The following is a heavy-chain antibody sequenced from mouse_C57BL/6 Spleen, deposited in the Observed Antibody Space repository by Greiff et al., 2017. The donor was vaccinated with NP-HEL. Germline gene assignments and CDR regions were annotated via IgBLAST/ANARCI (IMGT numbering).Heavy chain of an antibody. CDR3: ARQDDYDPFAY. J-gene: IGHJ3*01. D-gene: IGHD2-4*01. CDR1: GFTFSDYG. Sequence: EVKVVESGGGLVKPGGSLKLSCAASGFTFSDYGMHWVRQAPEKGLEWVAYISSGSSTIYYADTVKGRFTISRDNAKNTLFLQMTSLRSEDTAMYYCARQDDYDPFAYWGQGTLVTVSA. V-gene: IGHV5-17*01. CDR2: ISSGSSTI.